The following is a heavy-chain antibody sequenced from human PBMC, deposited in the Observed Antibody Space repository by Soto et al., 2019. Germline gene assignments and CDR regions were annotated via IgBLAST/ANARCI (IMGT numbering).Heavy chain of an antibody. D-gene: IGHD2-15*01. J-gene: IGHJ3*02. CDR3: TTTMRITYCSGGSCYSGDAFDI. V-gene: IGHV3-23*01. CDR1: GFTFSSHA. CDR2: ISGSGGST. Sequence: GSLRLSCATSGFTFSSHAMSWVRQAPGKGLEWVSAISGSGGSTYYADSVKGRFTISRDNSKNTLYLQMNSLRAEDTAVYYCTTTMRITYCSGGSCYSGDAFDIWGQGTMVTVSS.